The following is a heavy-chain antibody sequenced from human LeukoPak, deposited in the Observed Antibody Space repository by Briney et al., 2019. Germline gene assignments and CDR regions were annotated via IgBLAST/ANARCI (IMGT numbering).Heavy chain of an antibody. D-gene: IGHD3-10*01. CDR2: IYTSGST. V-gene: IGHV4-61*02. CDR3: ARGFLWFVDY. J-gene: IGHJ4*02. CDR1: GGSISSGSYY. Sequence: SETLSLTCSVSGGSISSGSYYWSWIRQPAGKGLEWIGRIYTSGSTNYNPSLKSRVTISVDTSKNQFSLKLSSVTAADTAVYYCARGFLWFVDYWGQGTLVTVSS.